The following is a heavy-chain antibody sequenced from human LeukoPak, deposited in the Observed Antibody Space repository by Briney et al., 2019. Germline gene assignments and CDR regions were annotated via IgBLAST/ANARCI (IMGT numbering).Heavy chain of an antibody. CDR3: AKAGVVPAAIRADY. J-gene: IGHJ4*02. V-gene: IGHV3-48*01. CDR2: ISSSSSTI. D-gene: IGHD2-2*02. CDR1: GFTFSSYS. Sequence: GGSLRLSCAAPGFTFSSYSMNWVRQAPGKGLEWVSYISSSSSTIYYADSVKGRFTISRDNSKNTLYLQMNSLRAEDTAVYYCAKAGVVPAAIRADYWGQGTLVTVSS.